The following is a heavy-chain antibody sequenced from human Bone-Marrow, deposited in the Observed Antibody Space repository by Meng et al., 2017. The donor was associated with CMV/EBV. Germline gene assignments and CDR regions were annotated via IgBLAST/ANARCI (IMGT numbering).Heavy chain of an antibody. CDR2: INPNSGGT. CDR3: ARDFLYDDFWSGYFSYYGMDV. V-gene: IGHV1-2*02. CDR1: GYTFTGYY. D-gene: IGHD3-3*01. J-gene: IGHJ6*02. Sequence: ASVKVSCTASGYTFTGYYMHWVRQAPAQGLEWMGWINPNSGGTNYAQKFQGRVTMTRDTSISTAYMELSRLRSDDTAVYYCARDFLYDDFWSGYFSYYGMDVWGQGTTVTVSS.